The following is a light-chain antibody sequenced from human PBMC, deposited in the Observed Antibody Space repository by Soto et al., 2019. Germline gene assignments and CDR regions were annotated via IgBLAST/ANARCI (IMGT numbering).Light chain of an antibody. Sequence: EIVLTQSPATLSLSPGERATLSCRASQSVSSYLAWYQQKPGQAPRLLIYDASNRATGIPARFSGSGSVTDFTLTIRSLEPEAFAVYYCQQRSNWPPRWTFGQGTKVEIK. J-gene: IGKJ1*01. V-gene: IGKV3-11*01. CDR3: QQRSNWPPRWT. CDR2: DAS. CDR1: QSVSSY.